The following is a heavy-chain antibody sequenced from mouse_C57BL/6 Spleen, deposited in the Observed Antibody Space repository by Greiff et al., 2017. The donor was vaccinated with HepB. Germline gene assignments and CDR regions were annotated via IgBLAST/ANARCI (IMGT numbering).Heavy chain of an antibody. D-gene: IGHD2-1*01. Sequence: VQLQQSGPELVKPGASVKISCKASGYAFSSSWMNWVKQRPGKGLEWIGRIYPGDGDTNYNGKFKGKATLTADKSSSTAYMQLSSLTSEDSAVYFCARSRGNYDAMDYWGQGTSVTVSS. CDR3: ARSRGNYDAMDY. CDR1: GYAFSSSW. CDR2: IYPGDGDT. J-gene: IGHJ4*01. V-gene: IGHV1-82*01.